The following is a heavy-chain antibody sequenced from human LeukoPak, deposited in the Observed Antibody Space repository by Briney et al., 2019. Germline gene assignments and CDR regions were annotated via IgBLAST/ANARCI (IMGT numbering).Heavy chain of an antibody. J-gene: IGHJ4*02. CDR2: IYYSGIT. CDR3: ARHGSGSSSSWYDY. CDR1: GGSISSRSYF. V-gene: IGHV4-39*01. D-gene: IGHD6-13*01. Sequence: SETLSLTCTVSGGSISSRSYFWGWIRQPPGKGLEWIGSIYYSGITYNNPSLKSRVTISVDTSKNQSSLKLSSVTAADTAVYYCARHGSGSSSSWYDYWGQGTLVTVSS.